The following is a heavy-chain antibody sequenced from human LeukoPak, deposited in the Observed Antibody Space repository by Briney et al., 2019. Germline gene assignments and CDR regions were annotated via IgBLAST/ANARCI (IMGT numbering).Heavy chain of an antibody. J-gene: IGHJ5*02. CDR3: ARDVHGDYGSGWFDP. D-gene: IGHD4-17*01. CDR1: GGTFNNSA. V-gene: IGHV1-69*05. Sequence: GSSVKVSCKTSGGTFNNSAISWVRQAPGQGHEWLGGIMPLFGTAGYAQKFQGRVTITKDESTRTVYLELTSLTSDDTAVYYCARDVHGDYGSGWFDPWGQGTLVSVSS. CDR2: IMPLFGTA.